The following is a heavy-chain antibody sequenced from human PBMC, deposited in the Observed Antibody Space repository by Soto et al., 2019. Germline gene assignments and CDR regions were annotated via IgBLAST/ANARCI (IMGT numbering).Heavy chain of an antibody. CDR2: IYYSGST. Sequence: SETLSRTCTVSGGSNLSGGYNWRWMVHHQGKGVEWIGYIYYSGSTYYNPSLKSRVTISVDTSKNQFSLKLSSVTAADTAVYYCARDHGYYSNPPYYGMDVWGQGTTVTVSS. J-gene: IGHJ6*02. V-gene: IGHV4-31*03. CDR3: ARDHGYYSNPPYYGMDV. CDR1: GGSNLSGGYN. D-gene: IGHD4-4*01.